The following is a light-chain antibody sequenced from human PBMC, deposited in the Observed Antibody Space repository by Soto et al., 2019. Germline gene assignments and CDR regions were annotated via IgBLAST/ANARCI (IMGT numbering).Light chain of an antibody. J-gene: IGKJ4*01. CDR3: QQVKTYPRT. V-gene: IGKV1-13*02. CDR1: QAISSA. Sequence: ANQLTQSPSSLSASVGDRVTITCRASQAISSALAWYQQKPGKPPKLLIYDASTLQSGVPSRFSGRKSGTQFTLTIDSLQPEDFATYYCQQVKTYPRTFGGGTKVDIK. CDR2: DAS.